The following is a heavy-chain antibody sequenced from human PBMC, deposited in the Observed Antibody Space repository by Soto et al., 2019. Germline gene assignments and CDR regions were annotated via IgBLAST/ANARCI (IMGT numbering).Heavy chain of an antibody. D-gene: IGHD6-19*01. CDR1: GGSISSYY. CDR2: IYYSGST. J-gene: IGHJ5*02. Sequence: SETLSLTCTVAGGSISSYYWSCIRQPPGKGLEWIGYIYYSGSTNYNPSLKSRVTISVDTSKNQFSLKLSSVTAADTAVYYCARVFSVAGWFDPWGQGTLVTVSS. V-gene: IGHV4-59*08. CDR3: ARVFSVAGWFDP.